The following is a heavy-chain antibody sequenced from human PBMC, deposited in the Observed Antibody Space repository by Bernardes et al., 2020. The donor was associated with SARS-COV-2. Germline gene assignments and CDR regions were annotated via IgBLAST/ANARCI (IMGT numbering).Heavy chain of an antibody. V-gene: IGHV3-13*01. D-gene: IGHD3-10*02. CDR3: VVRTTSFDF. Sequence: GGSLRLSCAASGITFSNYDMHWVRQVTGEGLEWVSTIGAPGDTYYAHSVKGRFTISRENAKNSLFLQMSSLTVGDTAVYYCVVRTTSFDFWGQGTLVTVSS. CDR1: GITFSNYD. CDR2: IGAPGDT. J-gene: IGHJ4*02.